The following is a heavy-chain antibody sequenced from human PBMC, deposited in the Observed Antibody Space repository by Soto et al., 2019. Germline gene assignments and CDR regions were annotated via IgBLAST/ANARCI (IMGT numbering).Heavy chain of an antibody. CDR1: GGSVSSSKYY. J-gene: IGHJ3*02. D-gene: IGHD5-18*01. CDR2: IAYSGTT. Sequence: PSETLSLTRTVSGGSVSSSKYYWGWIRQPPWKGLEWIGSIAYSGTTFFNASLKSRVTISVDTYKNQFSLKLNSVTAADRAVYYCARSGYSYGFDAFHIWGQGKVV. CDR3: ARSGYSYGFDAFHI. V-gene: IGHV4-39*01.